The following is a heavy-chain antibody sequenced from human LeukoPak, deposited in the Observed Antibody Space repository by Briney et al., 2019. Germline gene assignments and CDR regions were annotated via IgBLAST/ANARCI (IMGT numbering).Heavy chain of an antibody. Sequence: ASVKVSCKASGYTFTGYYMHWVRQAPGQGLEWMGWINPNSGGTNYAQKFQGRVTMTRDTSISTAYMELSRLRSDDTAGYYCARASVVGASSYYMDVWGKGTTVTVSS. CDR3: ARASVVGASSYYMDV. CDR1: GYTFTGYY. D-gene: IGHD1-26*01. CDR2: INPNSGGT. V-gene: IGHV1-2*02. J-gene: IGHJ6*03.